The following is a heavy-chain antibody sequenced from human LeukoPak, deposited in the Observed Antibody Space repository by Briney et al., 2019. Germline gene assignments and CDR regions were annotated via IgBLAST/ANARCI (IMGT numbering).Heavy chain of an antibody. V-gene: IGHV1-18*01. Sequence: AAVKVSFKGSGYTFTNYGISWVRQAAGQGLEWMGWISAYNGHTNYDQKFQGRVPMTVATSASKAYMAVRRLRSNDTAVYYCARDFGYLVQAAIRGANWFDPWGQGTLVTVSS. CDR2: ISAYNGHT. D-gene: IGHD2-2*01. J-gene: IGHJ5*02. CDR1: GYTFTNYG. CDR3: ARDFGYLVQAAIRGANWFDP.